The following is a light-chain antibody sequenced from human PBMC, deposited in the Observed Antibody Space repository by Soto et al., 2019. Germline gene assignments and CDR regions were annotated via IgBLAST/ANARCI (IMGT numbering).Light chain of an antibody. CDR1: SSNIARNY. J-gene: IGLJ1*01. CDR2: RNN. CDR3: AAWDDSLRGPN. Sequence: QCALTRPPSASTIPRQRVTISCYGNSSNIARNYVYWYQQFPGTAPKVLSYRNNQRPSGVPDRFSGSKSGTSASLAISGLRSEDEADYYCAAWDDSLRGPNLGTGTKVTVL. V-gene: IGLV1-47*01.